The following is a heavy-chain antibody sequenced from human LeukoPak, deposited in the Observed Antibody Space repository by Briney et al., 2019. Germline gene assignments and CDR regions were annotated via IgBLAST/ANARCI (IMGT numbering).Heavy chain of an antibody. V-gene: IGHV4-39*01. CDR2: IYHSGKT. Sequence: KSSETLSLTCTVSGGSISSSSYYWGWIRQPPGRGLEWVGSIYHSGKTYYNPSLESRVTISVDTSKNQFSLRLNSVTAADTAVYYCARLSYDAFDIWGQGTMATVSS. J-gene: IGHJ3*02. CDR3: ARLSYDAFDI. CDR1: GGSISSSSYY.